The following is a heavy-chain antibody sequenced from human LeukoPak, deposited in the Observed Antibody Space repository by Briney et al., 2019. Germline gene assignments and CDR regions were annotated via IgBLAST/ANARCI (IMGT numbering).Heavy chain of an antibody. Sequence: GGPRLSCAASGFAFSSFGMNWVRQAPGKGLEWVSSIGSTTSYIYYADSVRGRFTISRDNAKNSLYLQMNSLRAEDTAVYYCARDSTARIAAAGTSDYWGQGALVTVSS. D-gene: IGHD6-13*01. CDR1: GFAFSSFG. CDR2: IGSTTSYI. V-gene: IGHV3-21*01. CDR3: ARDSTARIAAAGTSDY. J-gene: IGHJ4*02.